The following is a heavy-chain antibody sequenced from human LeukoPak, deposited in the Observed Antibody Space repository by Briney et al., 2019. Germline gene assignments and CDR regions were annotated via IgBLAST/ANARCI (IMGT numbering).Heavy chain of an antibody. Sequence: GGSLRLSCAVSGFIFSDYGFHWVRQAPGKGLEWVAVTRFDGSVKQYADSVKGRFTISRDDSRNTLYLQMNFLKSEDTAVYYCARWGGTRQYYFDYWGQGTLVAVSS. D-gene: IGHD1-1*01. CDR1: GFIFSDYG. CDR2: TRFDGSVK. V-gene: IGHV3-33*01. J-gene: IGHJ4*02. CDR3: ARWGGTRQYYFDY.